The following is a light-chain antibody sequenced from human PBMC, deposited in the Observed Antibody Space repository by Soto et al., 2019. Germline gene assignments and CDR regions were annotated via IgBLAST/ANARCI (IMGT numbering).Light chain of an antibody. V-gene: IGLV1-40*01. Sequence: QSVLTQPPSVSGAPGQRVTISCTGSSSNIGAGYDVHWYQQLPGTAPKLLIYGNSNRPSGVPDRFSGSKSGTSASLAITGLQAEDEADYYCQSYDSSLIGSYVFGTGNMVTVL. CDR3: QSYDSSLIGSYV. CDR1: SSNIGAGYD. CDR2: GNS. J-gene: IGLJ1*01.